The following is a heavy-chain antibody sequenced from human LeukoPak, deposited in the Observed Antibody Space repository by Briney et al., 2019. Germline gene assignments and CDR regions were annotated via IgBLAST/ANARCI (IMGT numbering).Heavy chain of an antibody. CDR3: ARESDIVVVPAAMDY. Sequence: SVKVSCKASGYTFTGYYMHWVRPAPGQGLEWMGWINPNSGGTNYAQKFQGRVTMTRDTSISTAYMELSRLRSDDTAVYYCARESDIVVVPAAMDYWGQGTLVTVSS. CDR2: INPNSGGT. J-gene: IGHJ4*02. V-gene: IGHV1-2*02. D-gene: IGHD2-2*01. CDR1: GYTFTGYY.